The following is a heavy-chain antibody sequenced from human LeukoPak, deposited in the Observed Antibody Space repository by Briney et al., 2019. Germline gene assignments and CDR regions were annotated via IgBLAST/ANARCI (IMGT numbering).Heavy chain of an antibody. CDR2: ISGDDKT. D-gene: IGHD6-13*01. Sequence: PGGSLRLSCAASGFIFSSYAMNWVRQAPGKGLEWVSAISGDDKTYYIDSVKGRFTISRDNSKKMLYLQMNSLRAEDTAVYYCAKESQAAAGYYFDYWGQGTLVTVSS. CDR1: GFIFSSYA. V-gene: IGHV3-23*01. J-gene: IGHJ4*02. CDR3: AKESQAAAGYYFDY.